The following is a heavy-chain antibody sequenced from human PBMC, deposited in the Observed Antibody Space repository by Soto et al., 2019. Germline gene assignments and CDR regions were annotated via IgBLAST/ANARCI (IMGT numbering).Heavy chain of an antibody. D-gene: IGHD3-3*01. Sequence: QVQLVQSGAEVKQPGASVTVSCKASGYTFSRHGISWVRQAPGQGLVWMAWSGNTNYAQKFQGRLTLTTNPSTRTAYMVLRSLRSDDTAVYYCARGADDFSSGYYYEYWGQGTLVTVSS. CDR1: GYTFSRHG. V-gene: IGHV1-18*04. CDR2: SGNT. J-gene: IGHJ4*02. CDR3: ARGADDFSSGYYYEY.